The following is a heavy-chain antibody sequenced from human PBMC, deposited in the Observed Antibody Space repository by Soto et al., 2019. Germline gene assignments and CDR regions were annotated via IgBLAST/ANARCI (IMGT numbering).Heavy chain of an antibody. J-gene: IGHJ4*02. D-gene: IGHD2-15*01. V-gene: IGHV1-69*01. CDR3: GRGSSWTKVEY. Sequence: QVQLVQSGAEVRKPGSSVKVSCKASGGTVSNSAISWLRQAPGQGLEWMGGIFPIFGPAVYARKFRGRVTITADESTSTAYMELSAVGSEDTAVYYCGRGSSWTKVEYWGQGTLVTVSS. CDR1: GGTVSNSA. CDR2: IFPIFGPA.